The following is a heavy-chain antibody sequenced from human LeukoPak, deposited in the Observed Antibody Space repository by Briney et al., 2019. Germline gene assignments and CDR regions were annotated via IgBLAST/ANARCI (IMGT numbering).Heavy chain of an antibody. V-gene: IGHV5-51*01. J-gene: IGHJ4*02. D-gene: IGHD2-15*01. Sequence: GASLQISCQASGSNFPSYWIGWVRQLPGKGLQWMGLIYPRDSKTTYSPSFQGQVTISVDKSISAAYLEWRSLQASDTAIYYCARVGCSDTARYRLDYWGQGTLVTVSS. CDR3: ARVGCSDTARYRLDY. CDR2: IYPRDSKT. CDR1: GSNFPSYW.